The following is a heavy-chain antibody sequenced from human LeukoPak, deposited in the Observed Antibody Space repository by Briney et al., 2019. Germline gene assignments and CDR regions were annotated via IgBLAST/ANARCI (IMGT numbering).Heavy chain of an antibody. D-gene: IGHD6-19*01. J-gene: IGHJ4*02. Sequence: GGSLTLSCALSAIFLSSQWMRCVRLAPGKGLGWVPNIKQDGSEKWYVDSVKGRFTMYRQNAKKSLYEQMNYLRVKDTAVYYCARVIRSGYNSRRFDYWGQGTLVTVSS. CDR3: ARVIRSGYNSRRFDY. CDR1: AIFLSSQW. CDR2: IKQDGSEK. V-gene: IGHV3-7*01.